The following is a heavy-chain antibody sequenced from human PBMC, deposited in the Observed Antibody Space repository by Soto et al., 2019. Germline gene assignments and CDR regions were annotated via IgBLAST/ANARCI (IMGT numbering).Heavy chain of an antibody. V-gene: IGHV3-74*01. J-gene: IGHJ4*02. D-gene: IGHD7-27*01. CDR2: INIGGSAA. Sequence: PGGSLRLSCAASGFTFSNYWMHWVRLPPGKGLLWVSRINIGGSAANYAGSVEGRFTVSRDDAKNTLYLQMNSLRVEDTAIYYCAKAWGIDYWGQGTLVTVSS. CDR3: AKAWGIDY. CDR1: GFTFSNYW.